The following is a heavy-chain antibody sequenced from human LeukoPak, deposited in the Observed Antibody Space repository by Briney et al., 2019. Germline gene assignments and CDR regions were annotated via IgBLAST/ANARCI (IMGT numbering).Heavy chain of an antibody. Sequence: SETLSLTCAVYGGSFSGYYWSWIRQPPGKGLEWIGEINHSGSTNYNPSLKGRVTISVDTSKNQFSLKLSSVTAADTAVYYCARGRIWFGELGRYYYMDVWGKGTTVTVSS. CDR3: ARGRIWFGELGRYYYMDV. CDR1: GGSFSGYY. V-gene: IGHV4-34*01. CDR2: INHSGST. J-gene: IGHJ6*03. D-gene: IGHD3-10*01.